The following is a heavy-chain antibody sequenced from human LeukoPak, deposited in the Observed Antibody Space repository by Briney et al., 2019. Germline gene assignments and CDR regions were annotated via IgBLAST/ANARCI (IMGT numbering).Heavy chain of an antibody. Sequence: SETLSLTCTVSGGSISSHYWSWLRQPPGKGLEWIGYIYYSGSTNYNPSLKSRVTISVDTSKNQFSLKLSSVTAADTAVYYCARDLDYWGQGTLVTVSS. V-gene: IGHV4-59*11. CDR3: ARDLDY. CDR1: GGSISSHY. CDR2: IYYSGST. J-gene: IGHJ4*02.